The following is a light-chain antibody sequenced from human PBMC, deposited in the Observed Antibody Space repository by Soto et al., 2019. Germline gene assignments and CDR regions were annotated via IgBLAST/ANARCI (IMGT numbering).Light chain of an antibody. CDR1: SSDVGSRNL. J-gene: IGLJ1*01. CDR2: EAS. V-gene: IGLV2-23*01. Sequence: QSVLTQPASVSGSPGQSITISCTGTSSDVGSRNLVSWYQQYPGKAPKLIIFEASKRPSGVSNRLSGSKSGSTASLTISGLQAEDEADYYCCSHAGSRTYVFGSGTKGTVL. CDR3: CSHAGSRTYV.